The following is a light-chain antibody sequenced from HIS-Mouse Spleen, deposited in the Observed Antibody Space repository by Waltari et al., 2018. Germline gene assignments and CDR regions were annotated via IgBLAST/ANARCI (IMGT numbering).Light chain of an antibody. CDR1: SNIVGNQG. CDR3: SALDSSLSALWV. Sequence: QAGLTQPPSVSKGLRQTATLTCTGNSNIVGNQGAAWLQQHQGHPPKPLSYRNNNRASWMSERFSGSRSGNTASLTITGLQPEDEADYYCSALDSSLSALWVFGGGTKLTVL. J-gene: IGLJ3*02. V-gene: IGLV10-54*02. CDR2: RNN.